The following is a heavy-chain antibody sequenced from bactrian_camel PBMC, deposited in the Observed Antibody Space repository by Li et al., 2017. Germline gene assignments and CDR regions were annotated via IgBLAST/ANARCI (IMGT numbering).Heavy chain of an antibody. V-gene: IGHV3S53*01. CDR1: GATQDIGC. CDR2: IDSDGIT. Sequence: HVQLVESGGESVQAGGSLRLSCVASGATQDIGCMGWFRQVPGLEREGIGSIDSDGITTYADSLKARFTISRDNAKNTVYLQMNSLKVEDTALYYCAGNSIGSISIHPSWGQGTQVTVS. D-gene: IGHD2*01. J-gene: IGHJ4*01. CDR3: AGNSIGSISIHPS.